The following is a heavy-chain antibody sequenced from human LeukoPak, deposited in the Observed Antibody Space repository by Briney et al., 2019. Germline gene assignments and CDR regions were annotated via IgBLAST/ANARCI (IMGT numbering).Heavy chain of an antibody. CDR2: VLYSGST. V-gene: IGHV4-39*07. J-gene: IGHJ5*02. CDR1: GVSISSGHYY. D-gene: IGHD3-16*01. Sequence: SETLSLTCTVSGVSISSGHYYWAWIRQPLGRGLEGIASVLYSGSTYYDPSFNGRVTLSVDTSKNQFSLRLSSVTAADTAIYYCARHTIDTTLGGVPDYFDAWGQGTPVTVSS. CDR3: ARHTIDTTLGGVPDYFDA.